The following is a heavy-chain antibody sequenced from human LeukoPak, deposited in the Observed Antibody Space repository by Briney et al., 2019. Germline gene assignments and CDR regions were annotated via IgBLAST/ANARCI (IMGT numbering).Heavy chain of an antibody. CDR3: ARGLPQYYYYGMDV. V-gene: IGHV4-59*01. D-gene: IGHD5-18*01. CDR2: IYYSGST. Sequence: SETLSLTCTVSGGSISSYYWSWIRQPPGKGLEWIGYIYYSGSTNYNPSLKSRVTISVDTSKNQFSLKLSSVIAADTAVYYCARGLPQYYYYGMDVWGQGTTVTVSS. J-gene: IGHJ6*02. CDR1: GGSISSYY.